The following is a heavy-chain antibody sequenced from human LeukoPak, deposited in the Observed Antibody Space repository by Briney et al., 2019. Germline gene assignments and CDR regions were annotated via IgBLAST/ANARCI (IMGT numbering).Heavy chain of an antibody. V-gene: IGHV3-23*01. CDR1: GFTFSSYV. Sequence: GGSLRLSCAASGFTFSSYVMSWVRQAPGKGLEWVSTISGSGGSTYYADSVKGRFTISRDNAKNSLYLQTNSLRAEDTAVYYCAELGITMIGGVWGKGTTVTISS. D-gene: IGHD3-10*02. J-gene: IGHJ6*04. CDR2: ISGSGGST. CDR3: AELGITMIGGV.